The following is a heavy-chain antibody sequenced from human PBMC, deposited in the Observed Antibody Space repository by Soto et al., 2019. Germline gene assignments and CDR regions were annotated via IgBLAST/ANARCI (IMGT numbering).Heavy chain of an antibody. Sequence: EVQLVESGGGLIQPGGSLRLSCAASGFTVSSNYMSWVRQAPGKGLEWIARIRNKANNYATTYAPSVKGRFTISRDDSENTVYLHMNSLKIEDTAIYYCAKQIYGGNSWGQGTLVTVSA. V-gene: IGHV3-73*01. CDR1: GFTVSSNY. D-gene: IGHD2-21*02. J-gene: IGHJ4*02. CDR2: IRNKANNYAT. CDR3: AKQIYGGNS.